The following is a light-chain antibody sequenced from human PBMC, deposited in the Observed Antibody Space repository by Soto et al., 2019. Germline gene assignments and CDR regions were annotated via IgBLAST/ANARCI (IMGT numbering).Light chain of an antibody. CDR1: SSNIGAGYD. Sequence: QSVLTQPPSVSGAPGQRVTISCTGSSSNIGAGYDVHWYQQRPGTAPKLLIFGNNNRPSGVTDRFSGSKSGTSASLAITGLQAEDEGDYYFQSYDSTLSARYVFGSGTQVTVL. V-gene: IGLV1-40*01. CDR2: GNN. J-gene: IGLJ1*01. CDR3: QSYDSTLSARYV.